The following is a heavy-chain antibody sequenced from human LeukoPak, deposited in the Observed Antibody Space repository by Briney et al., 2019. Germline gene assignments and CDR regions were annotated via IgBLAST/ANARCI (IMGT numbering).Heavy chain of an antibody. Sequence: PGGSLRLSCAASGFTFSSYWMSWVRQAPGKGLEWVANIKQDGSEKYYVDSVKGRFTISRDNAKNSLYLQMNSLRAEDTAVYYCARDLSVDTAMVPSNWFGPWGQGTLVTVSS. D-gene: IGHD5-18*01. J-gene: IGHJ5*02. V-gene: IGHV3-7*01. CDR2: IKQDGSEK. CDR3: ARDLSVDTAMVPSNWFGP. CDR1: GFTFSSYW.